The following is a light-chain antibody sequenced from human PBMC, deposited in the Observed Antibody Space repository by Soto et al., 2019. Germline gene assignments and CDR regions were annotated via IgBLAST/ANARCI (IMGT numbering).Light chain of an antibody. CDR3: QQYNTWPRP. CDR1: QSVSSN. Sequence: EIVMTQSPATLSVSPGERATLSCRASQSVSSNLAWYQQKPGQAPRLLIYGASTRATGIPARFSGSGSGTEFTLTISSLQSEDFAVYYCQQYNTWPRPFGQGTKVDIK. J-gene: IGKJ1*01. V-gene: IGKV3-15*01. CDR2: GAS.